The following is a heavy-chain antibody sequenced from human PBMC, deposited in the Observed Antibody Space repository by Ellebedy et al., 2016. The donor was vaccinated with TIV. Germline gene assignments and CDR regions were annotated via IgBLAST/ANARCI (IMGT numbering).Heavy chain of an antibody. J-gene: IGHJ2*01. CDR2: NSGYNGNT. V-gene: IGHV1-18*04. CDR3: ARLRDIATASTVWYFDV. Sequence: AASVQVSCKASGYTFTSYGISWVRQAPGQGLEWMGWNSGYNGNTNYAQKVQGRVTMTTDTATSTAYMELKSLRSDDTAVYYCARLRDIATASTVWYFDVWGRGTLVTVSS. CDR1: GYTFTSYG. D-gene: IGHD6-13*01.